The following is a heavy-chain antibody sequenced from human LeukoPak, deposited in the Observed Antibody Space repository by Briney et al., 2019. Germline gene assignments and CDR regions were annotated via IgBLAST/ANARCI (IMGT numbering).Heavy chain of an antibody. CDR1: GYTFTGYY. CDR2: INPNSGGT. CDR3: AREFGVWTRDYDILTGHHPNYFDY. D-gene: IGHD3-9*01. Sequence: HRASVKVSCKASGYTFTGYYMHWVRQAPGQGLEWMGWINPNSGGTNYAQKFQGWVTMTRDTSISTAYMELSRLRSDDTAVYYCAREFGVWTRDYDILTGHHPNYFDYWGQGTLVTVSS. V-gene: IGHV1-2*04. J-gene: IGHJ4*02.